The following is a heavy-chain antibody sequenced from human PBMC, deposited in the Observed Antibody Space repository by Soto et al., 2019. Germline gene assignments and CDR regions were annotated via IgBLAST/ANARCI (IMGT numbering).Heavy chain of an antibody. V-gene: IGHV4-30-4*02. Sequence: SETLSLTCTVSGGSISSGDYYWSWIRQPPGKGLEWIGYIYYSGSTYYNPSLKSRVTISVDTSKNQFSLKLSSVTAADTAVYYCGRGWGYCTTGVCYTAFDIWGQGTKVT. CDR2: IYYSGST. CDR1: GGSISSGDYY. D-gene: IGHD2-8*01. J-gene: IGHJ3*02. CDR3: GRGWGYCTTGVCYTAFDI.